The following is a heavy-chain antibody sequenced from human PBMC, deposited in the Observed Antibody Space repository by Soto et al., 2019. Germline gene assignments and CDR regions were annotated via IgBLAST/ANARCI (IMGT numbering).Heavy chain of an antibody. CDR1: GGSISSSSYY. CDR2: IYHSGST. CDR3: ARVPSP. V-gene: IGHV4-39*07. J-gene: IGHJ5*02. Sequence: PSETLSLTCTVSGGSISSSSYYWGWIRQPPGKGLEWIGYIYHSGSTYYNPSLKSRVTISVDRSKNQFSLTLSSMTAADTAVYYCARVPSPWGQGTLVTVSS.